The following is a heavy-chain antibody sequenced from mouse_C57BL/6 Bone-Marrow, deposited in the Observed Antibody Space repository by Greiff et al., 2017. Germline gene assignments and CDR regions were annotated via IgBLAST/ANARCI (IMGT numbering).Heavy chain of an antibody. D-gene: IGHD2-4*01. V-gene: IGHV1-15*01. CDR1: GYTFTDYE. Sequence: VKLMESGAELVRPGASVTLSCKASGYTFTDYEMHWVKQTPVHGLEWIGAIDPDTGGTAYNQKFKGKAILTADKSSSTAYMELRSLTSEDSAVYYCTPIYYDYEGDTYWGQGTLVTVSA. J-gene: IGHJ3*01. CDR3: TPIYYDYEGDTY. CDR2: IDPDTGGT.